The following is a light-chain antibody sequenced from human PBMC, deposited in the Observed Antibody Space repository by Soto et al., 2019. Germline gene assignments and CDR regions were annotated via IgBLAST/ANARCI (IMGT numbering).Light chain of an antibody. Sequence: EIVLTQSPATLSVSPGESATLSCRASQSISSNLAWYQQKPGQSPRLLIYGASSRATGVPVRFSGSGSGTDFTLTISRLEPEDFALYYCQQYGGSPITFGLGTRLEIK. CDR3: QQYGGSPIT. CDR1: QSISSN. CDR2: GAS. V-gene: IGKV3-15*01. J-gene: IGKJ5*01.